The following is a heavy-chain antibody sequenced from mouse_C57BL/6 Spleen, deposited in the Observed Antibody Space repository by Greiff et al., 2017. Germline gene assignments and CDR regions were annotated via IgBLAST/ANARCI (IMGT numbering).Heavy chain of an antibody. CDR3: ARREGSRMED. CDR2: IDPSDGYT. D-gene: IGHD3-3*01. CDR1: GYTFTSYW. Sequence: QVQLQQPGAELVKPGASVKLSCTASGYTFTSYWMQWVKQRPGQGLEWIGEIDPSDGYTNYNQKFKGKATLTVDTSSSTAYMQLSSLTSEDSAVYYCARREGSRMEDWGKGTSVTVSS. J-gene: IGHJ4*01. V-gene: IGHV1-50*01.